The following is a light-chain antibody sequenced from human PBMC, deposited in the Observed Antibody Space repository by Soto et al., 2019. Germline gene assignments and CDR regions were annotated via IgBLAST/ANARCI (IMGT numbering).Light chain of an antibody. CDR2: NTD. CDR3: AAWDDSLSGRV. J-gene: IGLJ3*02. V-gene: IGLV1-44*01. CDR1: SSTIGRNT. Sequence: QPVLTQPPSASGTPGQRVTISCSGSSSTIGRNTVNWYQQVPGAAPKLLIYNTDQRPSGVPDRFSGSKSGTSASLAISGLKTEDEADYYCAAWDDSLSGRVFGGGTKLTVL.